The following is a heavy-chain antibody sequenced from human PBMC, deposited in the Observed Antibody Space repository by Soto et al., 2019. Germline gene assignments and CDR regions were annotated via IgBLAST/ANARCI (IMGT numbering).Heavy chain of an antibody. CDR3: ASRYNWNDVGSLKY. Sequence: GASVKVSCKASGGTFSSYAISWVRQAPGQGLEWMGGIIPIFGTANYAQKFQGRVTITADESTSTAYMELSSLRSEDTAVYYCASRYNWNDVGSLKYWGQGTLVTVSS. CDR1: GGTFSSYA. J-gene: IGHJ4*02. D-gene: IGHD1-1*01. V-gene: IGHV1-69*13. CDR2: IIPIFGTA.